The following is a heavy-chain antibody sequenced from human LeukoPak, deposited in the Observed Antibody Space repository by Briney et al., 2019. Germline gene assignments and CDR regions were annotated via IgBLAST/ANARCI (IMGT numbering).Heavy chain of an antibody. CDR3: SRGLDSRKLGY. J-gene: IGHJ4*02. CDR1: GAAFNCDDEY. V-gene: IGHV4-31*03. CDR2: IHPSGML. Sequence: SGTLSLTCTVSGAAFNCDDEYWNWIRQSPGKGLEWIGSIHPSGMLYNNPSLESRVTMSRDRSKNQFSLNLNSVTAADTAVYFCSRGLDSRKLGYWGQGILVTVSS. D-gene: IGHD3-22*01.